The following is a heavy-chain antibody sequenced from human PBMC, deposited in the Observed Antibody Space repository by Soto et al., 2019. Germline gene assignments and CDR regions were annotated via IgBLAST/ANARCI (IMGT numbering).Heavy chain of an antibody. Sequence: QVQLQESGPGLVKPSETLSLTCTVSGGSISSYYWSWIRQPPGKGLEWIGYIYYSGSTNYNPSLKSRVTISVDTSKNRFSLKLSSVTAADTAVYYCERTGDSYGNWFDPWGQGTLVTVSS. V-gene: IGHV4-59*01. CDR2: IYYSGST. J-gene: IGHJ5*02. CDR3: ERTGDSYGNWFDP. CDR1: GGSISSYY. D-gene: IGHD5-18*01.